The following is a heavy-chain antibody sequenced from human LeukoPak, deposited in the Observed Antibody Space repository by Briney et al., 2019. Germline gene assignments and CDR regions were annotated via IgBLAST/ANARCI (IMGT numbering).Heavy chain of an antibody. CDR3: AREGANGSGTYYFDY. CDR2: IYRSGST. Sequence: SETLSLTCAVSGGSISSGGYSWSWIRQPPGKGLEWIGYIYRSGSTYYNPSLKGRVTISVDRSKNQFSLKLSSVTAADTAVYYCAREGANGSGTYYFDYWGQGTLVTVSS. D-gene: IGHD3-10*01. J-gene: IGHJ4*02. V-gene: IGHV4-30-2*01. CDR1: GGSISSGGYS.